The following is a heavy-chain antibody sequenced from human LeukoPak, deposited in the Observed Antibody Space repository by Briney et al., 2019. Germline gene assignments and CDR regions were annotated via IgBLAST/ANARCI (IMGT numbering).Heavy chain of an antibody. J-gene: IGHJ4*02. Sequence: KTGGSLILSCATSGFTFSNTWMSWVRQAPGKGLEWVGRIKSKTDGGTTDYAAPVKGRFTISRDDSKNTVYVQMNNLKTEDTAVYYCTTEGSYPKYFDFWGQGTLVTVSS. D-gene: IGHD1-26*01. V-gene: IGHV3-15*01. CDR2: IKSKTDGGTT. CDR1: GFTFSNTW. CDR3: TTEGSYPKYFDF.